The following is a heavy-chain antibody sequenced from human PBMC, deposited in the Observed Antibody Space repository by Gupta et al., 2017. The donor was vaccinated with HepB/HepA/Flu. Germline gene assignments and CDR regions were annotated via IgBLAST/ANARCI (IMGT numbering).Heavy chain of an antibody. D-gene: IGHD5-18*01. V-gene: IGHV3-30*18. CDR1: GFTFSNSG. CDR2: ISYDGTKT. J-gene: IGHJ6*02. CDR3: AKEGGTATYYFYGVDV. Sequence: QVQLVESGGGVAQPGRSPSLSCAASGFTFSNSGMHWVRPAPGKGLEWVALISYDGTKTYYVDSVKGRFTISRDKSKNTVFLQMNSLRVEDTAVYYCAKEGGTATYYFYGVDVWGQGTTVTVSS.